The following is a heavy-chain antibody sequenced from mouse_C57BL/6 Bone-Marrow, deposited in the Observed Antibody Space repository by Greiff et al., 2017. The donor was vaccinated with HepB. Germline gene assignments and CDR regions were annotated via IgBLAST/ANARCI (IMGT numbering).Heavy chain of an antibody. Sequence: EVKLQESGAELVRPGASVKLSCTASGFNIKDDYMHWVKQRPEQGLEWIGWIDPENGDTEYASKFQGKATITADTSSNTAYLQLSSLTSEDTAVYYCTTEAFFTHFDYWGQGTTLTVSS. D-gene: IGHD2-12*01. CDR1: GFNIKDDY. CDR2: IDPENGDT. CDR3: TTEAFFTHFDY. V-gene: IGHV14-4*01. J-gene: IGHJ2*01.